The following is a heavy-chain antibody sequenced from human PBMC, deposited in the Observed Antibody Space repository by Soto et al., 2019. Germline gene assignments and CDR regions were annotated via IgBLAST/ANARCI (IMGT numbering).Heavy chain of an antibody. J-gene: IGHJ4*01. CDR2: ISSSSENI. V-gene: IGHV3-48*02. CDR3: ARLPKGSVVTG. CDR1: GFSFRDHS. Sequence: VQLVESGGGVVSPGGSLRLSCVGSGFSFRDHSMNWVRQPPGKGLQWLSYISSSSENIYYADYVKGRFTVSRDNAKNTLFLQMNSLRDDDSAIYYCARLPKGSVVTGWGQGSLVSVSS. D-gene: IGHD2-21*02.